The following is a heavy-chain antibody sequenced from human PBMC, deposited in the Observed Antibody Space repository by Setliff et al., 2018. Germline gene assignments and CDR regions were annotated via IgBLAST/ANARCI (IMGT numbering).Heavy chain of an antibody. CDR1: GYTFTNNY. Sequence: GASVKVSCKASGYTFTNNYIHWVRQALGQGLEWLGLINPSGGYTNYAQKFQDRITLTRDTPTNTLYMELGSLRSEDTAVYFCARAHCIGGYCYYGYFQYWGQGTLVTVSS. J-gene: IGHJ1*01. CDR2: INPSGGYT. CDR3: ARAHCIGGYCYYGYFQY. V-gene: IGHV1-46*01. D-gene: IGHD2-21*02.